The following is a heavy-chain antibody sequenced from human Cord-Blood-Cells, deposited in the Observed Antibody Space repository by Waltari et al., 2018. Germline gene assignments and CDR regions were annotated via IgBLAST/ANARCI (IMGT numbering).Heavy chain of an antibody. CDR1: GGSISSSSYY. D-gene: IGHD3-16*01. CDR2: IYYRGST. CDR3: ARQFMITFGGVIGYYYGMDV. V-gene: IGHV4-39*01. J-gene: IGHJ6*02. Sequence: QLQLQESGPGLVKPSETLSLTCTVSGGSISSSSYYWGWIRQPPGKGLEWIGSIYYRGSTYNNPSLKSRVTISVDTSKNQFSLKLSSVTAADTAVYYCARQFMITFGGVIGYYYGMDVWGQGTTVTVSS.